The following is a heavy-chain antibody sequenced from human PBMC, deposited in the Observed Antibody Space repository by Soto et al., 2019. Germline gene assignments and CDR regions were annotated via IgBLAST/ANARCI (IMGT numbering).Heavy chain of an antibody. CDR3: ARDAFSELDYGDYPDY. D-gene: IGHD4-17*01. V-gene: IGHV1-18*04. Sequence: QVQLVQSGAEVKKPGASVKVSCKASGYTFTSYGISWVRQAPGQGLEWMGWISAYNGNTNYAQKLQGRVTMTTDTSTSTANMELRSLRSDDTAVYYGARDAFSELDYGDYPDYWGQGTLVTVSS. CDR2: ISAYNGNT. J-gene: IGHJ4*02. CDR1: GYTFTSYG.